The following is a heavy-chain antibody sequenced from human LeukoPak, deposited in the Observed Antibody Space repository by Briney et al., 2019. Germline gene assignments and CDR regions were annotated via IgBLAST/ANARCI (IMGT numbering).Heavy chain of an antibody. Sequence: GGSLRLSCAASGFTFSSNAMSWVRQGPGNGLEWVSAISGSGGSTYYADSVKGRFTISTDKSKNTLYLQMNSLRAEDTAVYYCAKLLRGTVVPYFDYWGQGTLVTVSS. CDR1: GFTFSSNA. J-gene: IGHJ4*02. CDR3: AKLLRGTVVPYFDY. CDR2: ISGSGGST. D-gene: IGHD3-10*01. V-gene: IGHV3-23*01.